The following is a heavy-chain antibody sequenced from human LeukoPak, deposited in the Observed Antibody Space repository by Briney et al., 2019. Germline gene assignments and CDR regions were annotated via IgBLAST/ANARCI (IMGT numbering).Heavy chain of an antibody. CDR3: ARELGYCSSTSCPKAFDI. Sequence: ASVKVSCKASGYTFTSYYMHWVRQAPGQGLEWMGIINPSGGSTSYAQKFQGRVTMTRDTSTSTVYMELSSLRSEDTAVYYCARELGYCSSTSCPKAFDIWGQGTMVTVSS. J-gene: IGHJ3*02. CDR2: INPSGGST. D-gene: IGHD2-2*01. V-gene: IGHV1-46*01. CDR1: GYTFTSYY.